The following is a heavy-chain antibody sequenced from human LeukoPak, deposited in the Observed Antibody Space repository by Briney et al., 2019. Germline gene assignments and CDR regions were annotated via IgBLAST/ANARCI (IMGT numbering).Heavy chain of an antibody. CDR1: GGSISSSSYY. CDR3: ARRYYYGSGSYYPPFDY. Sequence: SETLSLTCTVSGGSISSSSYYWGWIRHPPGKGLEWIGSIYYSGSTYYNPSLKSRVTISVDTSKNQFSLKLSSVTAADTAVYYCARRYYYGSGSYYPPFDYWGQGTLVTVSS. V-gene: IGHV4-39*01. CDR2: IYYSGST. D-gene: IGHD3-10*01. J-gene: IGHJ4*02.